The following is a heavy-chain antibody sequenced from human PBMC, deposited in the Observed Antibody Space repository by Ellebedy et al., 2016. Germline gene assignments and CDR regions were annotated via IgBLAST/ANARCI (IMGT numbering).Heavy chain of an antibody. Sequence: GESLKISXAASGFTVGRNYMSWVRQAPGKGLEWVSLIDTDDNTYYADTVKGRFSISRDNPKNTLYLQMISPRAEDTAVYYCARVWTPTSGRQRALDYWGQGTLVTVSS. CDR3: ARVWTPTSGRQRALDY. V-gene: IGHV3-53*01. J-gene: IGHJ4*02. CDR2: IDTDDNT. CDR1: GFTVGRNY. D-gene: IGHD1-26*01.